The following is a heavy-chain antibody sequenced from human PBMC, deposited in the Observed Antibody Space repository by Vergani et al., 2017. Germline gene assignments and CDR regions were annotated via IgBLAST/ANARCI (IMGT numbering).Heavy chain of an antibody. D-gene: IGHD4-17*01. CDR3: ARDNSLPSTVPWWXFDL. CDR2: ISTSSDTM. V-gene: IGHV3-48*01. CDR1: GFTFSSYS. Sequence: EVQLVESGGGLVQPGGSLRLSCAASGFTFSSYSMNWVRQAPGKGLEWVSYISTSSDTMYYADSVKGRFTISRDNAKNSLYLQMNSMRGEDTAVYYCARDNSLPSTVPWWXFDLWGRGTLVTVSA. J-gene: IGHJ2*01.